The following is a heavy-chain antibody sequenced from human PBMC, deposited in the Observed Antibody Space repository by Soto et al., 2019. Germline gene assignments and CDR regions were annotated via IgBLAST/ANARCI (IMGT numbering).Heavy chain of an antibody. V-gene: IGHV2-5*02. D-gene: IGHD3-3*01. Sequence: QITLKESGPTLVKPTQTLTLTCTFSGFSLSTSGVGVGWIRQPPGKALEWLALIYWDDDKRYSPSLKSRLTITKETSKNQVVLTMTNMDTVDTATYYCAHILWSIYAFDIWGQGTMVTVSS. J-gene: IGHJ3*02. CDR2: IYWDDDK. CDR1: GFSLSTSGVG. CDR3: AHILWSIYAFDI.